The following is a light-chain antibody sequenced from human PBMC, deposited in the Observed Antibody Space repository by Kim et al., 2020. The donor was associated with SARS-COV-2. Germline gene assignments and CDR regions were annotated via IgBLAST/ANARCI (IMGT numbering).Light chain of an antibody. CDR1: SSDVGGYNS. CDR3: SSYANTNTLV. V-gene: IGLV2-14*04. J-gene: IGLJ2*01. CDR2: NVS. Sequence: GQSITIACPGTSSDVGGYNSVSWYQQHPGKAPKVIIYNVSKRPSGVSNRFSGSKSGNTASLTISGLQAEDEADYHCSSYANTNTLVFGGGTQLTVL.